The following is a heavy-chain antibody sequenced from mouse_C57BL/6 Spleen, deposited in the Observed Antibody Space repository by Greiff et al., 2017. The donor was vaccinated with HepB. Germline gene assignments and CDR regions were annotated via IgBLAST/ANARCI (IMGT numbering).Heavy chain of an antibody. V-gene: IGHV14-3*01. CDR3: ASFYGYDVHFDY. CDR1: GFNIKNTY. D-gene: IGHD2-2*01. Sequence: EVKLVESVAELVRPGASVKLSCTASGFNIKNTYMHWVKQRPEQGLEWIGRIDPANGNTKYAPKFQGKATITADTFSNTAYLQLSSLTSEDTAIYYCASFYGYDVHFDYWGQGTTLTVSS. CDR2: IDPANGNT. J-gene: IGHJ2*01.